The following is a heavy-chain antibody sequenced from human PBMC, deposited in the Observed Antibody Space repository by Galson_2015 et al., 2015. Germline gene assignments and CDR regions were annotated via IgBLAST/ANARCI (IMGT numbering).Heavy chain of an antibody. Sequence: SLRLSCAASGFTFSSYGMHWVRQAPGKGLEWVAVISYDGSNKYYADSVKGRFTISRDNSKNTLYLQMNSLRAEDTAVYYCANAYDSSGSSFCYSGQGTLLTVSS. D-gene: IGHD3-22*01. CDR3: ANAYDSSGSSFCY. CDR1: GFTFSSYG. CDR2: ISYDGSNK. J-gene: IGHJ4*02. V-gene: IGHV3-30*18.